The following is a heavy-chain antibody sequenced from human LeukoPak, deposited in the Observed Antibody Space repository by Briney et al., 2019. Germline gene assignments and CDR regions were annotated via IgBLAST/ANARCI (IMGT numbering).Heavy chain of an antibody. CDR3: ARSGNYVIDY. CDR1: GYPISSGYY. J-gene: IGHJ4*02. D-gene: IGHD1-26*01. V-gene: IGHV4-38-2*02. CDR2: IYHSGST. Sequence: SETLSLTCTVSGYPISSGYYWGWIRQPPGKGLEWIGSIYHSGSTYYNPSLKSRVTVSVDTSKNQFSLKLSSVTAADTAVYYCARSGNYVIDYWGQGTLVTVSS.